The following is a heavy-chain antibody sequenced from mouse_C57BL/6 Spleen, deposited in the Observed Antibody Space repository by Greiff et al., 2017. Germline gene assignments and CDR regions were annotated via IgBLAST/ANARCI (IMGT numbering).Heavy chain of an antibody. CDR3: ARTITTVVAEFAY. CDR2: IHPNSGST. CDR1: GYTFTSYW. J-gene: IGHJ3*01. D-gene: IGHD1-1*01. Sequence: VQLQQPGAELVKPGASVKLSCKASGYTFTSYWMHWVKQRPGQGLEWIGRIHPNSGSTNYNEKFKSKATLTVDKSSSTAYMQLSSLTSEDSAVYYCARTITTVVAEFAYWGQGTLVTVAA. V-gene: IGHV1-64*01.